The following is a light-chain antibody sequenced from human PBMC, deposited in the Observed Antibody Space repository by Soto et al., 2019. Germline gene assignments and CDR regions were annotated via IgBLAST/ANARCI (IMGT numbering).Light chain of an antibody. CDR1: QSVDTM. CDR3: QVRTDWPPFKYT. CDR2: ETS. V-gene: IGKV3-11*01. J-gene: IGKJ2*01. Sequence: EIVLTQSPASLSLSAGERVTLSCRASQSVDTMVAWYQQQVGRTPRLLIYETSNRATGVPGRFSGSVSGTDFTLTISRLEPEDFAVYFCQVRTDWPPFKYTFGQGTKLEV.